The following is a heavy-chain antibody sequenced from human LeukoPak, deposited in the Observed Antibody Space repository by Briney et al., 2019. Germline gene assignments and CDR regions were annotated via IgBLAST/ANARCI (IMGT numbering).Heavy chain of an antibody. CDR1: GGSFSGYY. CDR3: ARSGGLWLLTYYFDY. V-gene: IGHV4-34*01. D-gene: IGHD3-22*01. J-gene: IGHJ4*02. Sequence: PSETLSLTYAVYGGSFSGYYWSWIRQPPGKGLEWIGEINHSGSTNYNPSLKSRVTISVDTSKNQLSLKLSSVTAADTAVYFCARSGGLWLLTYYFDYWGQGTLVTVSS. CDR2: INHSGST.